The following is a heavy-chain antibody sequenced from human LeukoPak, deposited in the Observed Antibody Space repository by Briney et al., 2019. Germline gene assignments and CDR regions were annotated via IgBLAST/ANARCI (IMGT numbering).Heavy chain of an antibody. CDR3: ARDLRGYSYGLTYYFDY. D-gene: IGHD5-18*01. J-gene: IGHJ4*02. CDR1: GYTFTGYY. Sequence: ASVTVSCKASGYTFTGYYMHWVRQAPGQGLEWMGWINPNSGGTNYAQKFQGRVTMTRDTSISTAYMELSRLRSDDTAVYYCARDLRGYSYGLTYYFDYWGQGTLVTVSS. V-gene: IGHV1-2*02. CDR2: INPNSGGT.